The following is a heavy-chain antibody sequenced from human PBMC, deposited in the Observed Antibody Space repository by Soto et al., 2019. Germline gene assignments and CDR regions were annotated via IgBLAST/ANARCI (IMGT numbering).Heavy chain of an antibody. CDR1: GFTFSDYW. D-gene: IGHD2-8*01. Sequence: GGSLRLSCEASGFTFSDYWMSWVRQAPGKGPEWVANIKFDGSEKQYVDSVRGRFTISRDNSRNSLFLQMNSLRAGDTAVYYCVKDGGYCSSFICYWPPPQSSDLWGQGTLVTVS. CDR2: IKFDGSEK. V-gene: IGHV3-7*03. J-gene: IGHJ2*01. CDR3: VKDGGYCSSFICYWPPPQSSDL.